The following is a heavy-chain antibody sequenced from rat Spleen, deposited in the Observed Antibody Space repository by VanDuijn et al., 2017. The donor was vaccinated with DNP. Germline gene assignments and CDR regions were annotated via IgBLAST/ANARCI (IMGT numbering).Heavy chain of an antibody. D-gene: IGHD1-6*01. V-gene: IGHV5-7*01. CDR1: GFTFSDYN. J-gene: IGHJ4*01. Sequence: EVQLVESGGGLVQPGRSLKLSCTASGFTFSDYNMAWVRRAPKKGLEWVATISASGSRTFYPDSVKGRFTISRDYAKSSLYLQMNTLKSEDTATYYCARLMYTTDYYYFSSYAMDAWGQGTSVTVSS. CDR2: ISASGSRT. CDR3: ARLMYTTDYYYFSSYAMDA.